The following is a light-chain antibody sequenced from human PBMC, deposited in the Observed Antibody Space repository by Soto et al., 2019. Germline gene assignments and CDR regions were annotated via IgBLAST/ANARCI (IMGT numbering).Light chain of an antibody. CDR1: QTISSY. J-gene: IGKJ1*01. Sequence: DIQMTQSPSSLSASVGDRVTITCRASQTISSYLNWYQQKPGKAPKLLIYAASTLESGVTSRFSGNRSGTDFTLTISSLQPEDFAAYYCQQSSRTPWTFGQGTKVEIK. CDR3: QQSSRTPWT. V-gene: IGKV1-39*01. CDR2: AAS.